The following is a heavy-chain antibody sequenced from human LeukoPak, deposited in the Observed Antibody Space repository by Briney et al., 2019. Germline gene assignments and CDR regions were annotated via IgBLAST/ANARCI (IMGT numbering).Heavy chain of an antibody. Sequence: PSGTLSLTCVVSGGSISSNYWWNWVRQPPGKGLEWIGSIYYSGSTYYNQSLKSRVTISVDTSKKQFSLKLNSVTAADTAVYYCARSPLLLYVTGLYYFDYWGQGTLVTVSS. V-gene: IGHV4-4*02. D-gene: IGHD2-15*01. CDR1: GGSISSNYW. CDR3: ARSPLLLYVTGLYYFDY. CDR2: IYYSGST. J-gene: IGHJ4*02.